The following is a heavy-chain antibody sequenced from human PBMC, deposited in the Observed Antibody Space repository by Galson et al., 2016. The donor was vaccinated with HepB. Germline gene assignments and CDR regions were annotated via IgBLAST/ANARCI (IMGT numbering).Heavy chain of an antibody. J-gene: IGHJ4*02. CDR2: IYPGDSDT. CDR1: GYRFSSYY. Sequence: QSGAEVKKPGESLKISCKGSGYRFSSYYIAWVRQMPGKGLEWMGIIYPGDSDTRYSPSFQGQVTISADKSITTAYLQWSSLTASDTAIYYCARSFQAYYFDYWGQGALVTVSS. CDR3: ARSFQAYYFDY. V-gene: IGHV5-51*01.